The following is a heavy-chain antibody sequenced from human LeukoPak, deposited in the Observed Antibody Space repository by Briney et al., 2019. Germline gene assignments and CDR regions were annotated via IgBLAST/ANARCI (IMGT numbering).Heavy chain of an antibody. Sequence: AASVKVSCKASGYTFIGYYMHWVRQAPGQGLEWMGWINPNSGGTNYAQKFQGRVTMTRDTSISTAYMALSRLRSDDTAVYYCARGGKLYSSSWYWFDPWGQGTLVTVSS. CDR1: GYTFIGYY. V-gene: IGHV1-2*02. CDR3: ARGGKLYSSSWYWFDP. D-gene: IGHD6-13*01. J-gene: IGHJ5*02. CDR2: INPNSGGT.